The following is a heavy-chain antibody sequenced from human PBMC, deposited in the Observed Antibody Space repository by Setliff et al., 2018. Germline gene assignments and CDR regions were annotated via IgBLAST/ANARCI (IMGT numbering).Heavy chain of an antibody. D-gene: IGHD3-16*02. V-gene: IGHV3-7*03. Sequence: GESLKISCAASGLTFSNNYMSWVRQAPGKGLEWVANIKEDGSETYYGGSVKGRFTISRDNAKNSLYLQMNSLRVEDTAVYYCVNSYRGYDDYPDYWGQGTLVTVSS. CDR1: GLTFSNNY. J-gene: IGHJ4*02. CDR2: IKEDGSET. CDR3: VNSYRGYDDYPDY.